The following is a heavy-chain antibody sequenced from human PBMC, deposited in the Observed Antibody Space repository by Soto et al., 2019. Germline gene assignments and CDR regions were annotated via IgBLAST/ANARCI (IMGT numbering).Heavy chain of an antibody. V-gene: IGHV4-30-4*01. J-gene: IGHJ6*02. CDR1: GGSISSGDYY. CDR3: ARDRDYYGSGSYYLPTLNGMDV. D-gene: IGHD3-10*01. CDR2: IYYSGST. Sequence: TLSLTCTVSGGSISSGDYYWSWIRQPPGKGLEWIGYIYYSGSTYYNPSLKSRVTISVDTSKNQFSLKLSSVTAADTAVYYCARDRDYYGSGSYYLPTLNGMDVWGQGTTVTVSS.